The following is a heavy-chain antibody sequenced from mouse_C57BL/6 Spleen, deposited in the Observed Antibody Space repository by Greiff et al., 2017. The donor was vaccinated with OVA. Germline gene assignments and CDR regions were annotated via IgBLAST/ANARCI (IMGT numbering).Heavy chain of an antibody. J-gene: IGHJ1*03. V-gene: IGHV3-8*01. CDR2: ISYSGST. CDR3: ATAVVANWYVDV. Sequence: EVMLVESGPGLAKPSQTLSLTCSVTGYSITSDYWNWIRKFPGNKLEYMGYISYSGSTYYNPSLKSRISIPRDTSKNQYYLQVNSVTTEDTAAYYCATAVVANWYVDVWGTGTTVTVS. CDR1: GYSITSDY. D-gene: IGHD1-1*01.